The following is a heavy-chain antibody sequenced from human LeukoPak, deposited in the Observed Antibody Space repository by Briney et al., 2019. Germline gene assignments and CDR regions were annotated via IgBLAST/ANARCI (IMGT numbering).Heavy chain of an antibody. J-gene: IGHJ4*02. Sequence: GGSLRLSCAASGFTFSSYAMSWVRQAPGKGLEWVSAISGSGGSTYYADSVKGRFTISRDNSKNTLYLQMNSLRAEDTAVYYCAKEGSSGSYHRGGYFDYWGQGTLVTVSS. CDR3: AKEGSSGSYHRGGYFDY. CDR2: ISGSGGST. CDR1: GFTFSSYA. D-gene: IGHD1-26*01. V-gene: IGHV3-23*01.